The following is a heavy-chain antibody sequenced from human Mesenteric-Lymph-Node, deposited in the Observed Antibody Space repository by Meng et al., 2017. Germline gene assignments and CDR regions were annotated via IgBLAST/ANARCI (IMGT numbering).Heavy chain of an antibody. CDR2: MNDDGSST. Sequence: GESLKISCAASGFTFSNYWMHWVRQAPGKGLVWVSRMNDDGSSTSYADSVKGRFTISRDNAKNTLYLQMNSLRADDTAVYYCARDGPRGVFGIAAAENFDYWGQGTLVTVSS. J-gene: IGHJ4*02. V-gene: IGHV3-74*01. D-gene: IGHD6-13*01. CDR3: ARDGPRGVFGIAAAENFDY. CDR1: GFTFSNYW.